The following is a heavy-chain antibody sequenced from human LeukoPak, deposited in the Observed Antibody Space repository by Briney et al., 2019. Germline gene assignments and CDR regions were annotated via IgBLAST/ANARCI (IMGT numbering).Heavy chain of an antibody. J-gene: IGHJ6*03. V-gene: IGHV3-43D*03. D-gene: IGHD6-25*01. CDR3: AKGGYSIAAYYYYYYMDV. CDR1: GFTFDDYA. CDR2: ISWDGGGT. Sequence: GGSLRLSCAASGFTFDDYAMHWVRQAPGKGLEWVSLISWDGGGTYYADTVKGRFTISRDNSKNTLYLQMNSLRAEDTAVYYCAKGGYSIAAYYYYYYMDVWGKGTTVTVSS.